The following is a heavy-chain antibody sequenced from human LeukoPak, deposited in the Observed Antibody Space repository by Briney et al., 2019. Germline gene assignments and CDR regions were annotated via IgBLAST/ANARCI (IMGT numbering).Heavy chain of an antibody. D-gene: IGHD5-18*01. V-gene: IGHV4-59*01. J-gene: IGHJ4*02. Sequence: SETLSLTCTVSGGSISSYYWSWIRQPPGKGLEWIGYIYYSGSTNYNPSLKSRVTISVDTSKNQFSLKLSSVTAADTAVYYCASLSGYSYGSRDYWGQGTLVTVSS. CDR3: ASLSGYSYGSRDY. CDR2: IYYSGST. CDR1: GGSISSYY.